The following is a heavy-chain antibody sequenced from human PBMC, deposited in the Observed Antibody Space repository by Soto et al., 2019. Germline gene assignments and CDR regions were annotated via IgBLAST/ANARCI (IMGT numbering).Heavy chain of an antibody. Sequence: GCRDSRYALEWVGQAKKKRLEWMGWINAGNGNTKYSQKFQGRVTMTRDTSTSTVYMELRSLRSEDTAIYYCVREGNCGADCYSTYYFDYWGLGTLVTVSS. D-gene: IGHD2-21*02. CDR1: GCRDSRYA. CDR2: INAGNGNT. V-gene: IGHV1-3*01. J-gene: IGHJ4*02. CDR3: VREGNCGADCYSTYYFDY.